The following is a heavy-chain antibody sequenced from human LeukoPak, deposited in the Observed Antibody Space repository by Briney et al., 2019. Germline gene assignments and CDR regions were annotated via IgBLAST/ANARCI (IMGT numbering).Heavy chain of an antibody. V-gene: IGHV3-30*18. CDR3: AKTMVRGVLDWSYDF. CDR1: GFTFSSYG. D-gene: IGHD3-10*01. CDR2: ISYDGSNK. J-gene: IGHJ4*02. Sequence: GGSLRLSCAASGFTFSSYGMHWVRQAPGKGLEWVALISYDGSNKYYADSVKGRFTISRDNSRNTLFPQMSSLRAEDTAVYYCAKTMVRGVLDWSYDFWGQGTLVTVSS.